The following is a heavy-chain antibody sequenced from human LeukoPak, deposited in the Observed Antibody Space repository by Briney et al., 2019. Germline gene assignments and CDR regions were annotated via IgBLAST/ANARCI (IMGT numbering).Heavy chain of an antibody. CDR2: ISSSSSYI. J-gene: IGHJ4*02. Sequence: GGSLRLSCAASGFTFSSYSMNWVHQAPGKGLEWVSSISSSSSYIYYADSVKGRFTISRDNAKNSLYLQMNSLRAEDTAVYYCASEIAVASNGDYWGQGTLVTVSS. CDR1: GFTFSSYS. D-gene: IGHD6-19*01. V-gene: IGHV3-21*01. CDR3: ASEIAVASNGDY.